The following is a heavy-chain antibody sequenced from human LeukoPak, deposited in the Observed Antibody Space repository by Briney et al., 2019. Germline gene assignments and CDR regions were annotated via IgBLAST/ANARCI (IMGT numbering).Heavy chain of an antibody. J-gene: IGHJ4*02. D-gene: IGHD1-26*01. CDR2: IKQDGSEK. V-gene: IGHV3-7*01. CDR1: GFTFSSYW. Sequence: GGSLRLSCVASGFTFSSYWMSWVRQAPGKGLECVADIKQDGSEKYYVDSVRGRFTISRDNAKNSLYLQMNSLRVEDTAVYYCARGKSGSYGTKGYWGQGTLVTVSS. CDR3: ARGKSGSYGTKGY.